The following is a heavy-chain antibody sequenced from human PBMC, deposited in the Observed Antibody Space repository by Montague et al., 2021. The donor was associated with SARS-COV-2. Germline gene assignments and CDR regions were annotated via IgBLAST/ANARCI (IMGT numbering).Heavy chain of an antibody. J-gene: IGHJ6*02. D-gene: IGHD6-19*01. Sequence: SETLSLTCTVYGGSFSGYYWSWIRQSPGKGLEWIGYVYYSGSTNYNPSLKSRVTISIDSSKNHFSLQLSSVTAADTAVYFCARGSIGWSMLDVWGQGSTVTVSS. CDR2: VYYSGST. CDR3: ARGSIGWSMLDV. V-gene: IGHV4-59*12. CDR1: GGSFSGYY.